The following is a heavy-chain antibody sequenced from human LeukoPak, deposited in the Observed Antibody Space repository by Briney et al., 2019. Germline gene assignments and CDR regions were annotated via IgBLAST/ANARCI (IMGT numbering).Heavy chain of an antibody. CDR3: ATGDTAMVRLFDY. D-gene: IGHD5-18*01. Sequence: EPGGSLRLSCATPGFTFRSYGMHWVRQAPGKGLEWVAFIRYDGSNKYYADSVKGRFTISRDNSKNTLYLQMNSLRAEDTAVYYCATGDTAMVRLFDYWGQGTLVTVSS. V-gene: IGHV3-30*02. J-gene: IGHJ4*01. CDR2: IRYDGSNK. CDR1: GFTFRSYG.